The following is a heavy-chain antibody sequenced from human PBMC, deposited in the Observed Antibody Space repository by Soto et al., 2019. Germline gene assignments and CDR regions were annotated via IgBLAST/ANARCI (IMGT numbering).Heavy chain of an antibody. V-gene: IGHV3-23*01. CDR1: GFNFNNYA. Sequence: VHLLESGGGLVQPGGSLRLSCATSGFNFNNYAMSWVRQAPGERLEWVSFISSSGGTTYYADSVKGRLTISRDNCRNTVFLQMNTLGAEDTAIYYCAAFITVTGPGWGRASEYWGQGDRVTISS. J-gene: IGHJ4*02. CDR2: ISSSGGTT. CDR3: AAFITVTGPGWGRASEY. D-gene: IGHD4-4*01.